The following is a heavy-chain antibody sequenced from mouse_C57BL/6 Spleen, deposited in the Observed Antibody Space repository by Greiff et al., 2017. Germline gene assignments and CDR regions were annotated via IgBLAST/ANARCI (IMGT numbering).Heavy chain of an antibody. J-gene: IGHJ1*03. V-gene: IGHV3-6*01. CDR2: ISYDGSN. CDR3: ARRGAYSNYVYWYFDV. CDR1: GYSITSGYY. D-gene: IGHD2-5*01. Sequence: EVKLMESGPGLVKPSQSLSLTCSVTGYSITSGYYWNWIRQFPGNKLEWMGYISYDGSNNYNPSLKNRISITRDTSKNQFFLKLNSVTTEDTATYYCARRGAYSNYVYWYFDVWGTGTTVTVSS.